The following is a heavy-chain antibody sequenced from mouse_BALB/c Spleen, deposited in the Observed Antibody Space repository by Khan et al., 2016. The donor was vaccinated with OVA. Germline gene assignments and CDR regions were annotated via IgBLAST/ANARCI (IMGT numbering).Heavy chain of an antibody. Sequence: VQLKQSGAELVKPGASVKFSCTASGFTITDSYMHWVKQTPEKGLEWMGRIDPANGNTKYDPKFQGQATITADTSSNTAYLQISSLTSEDTAVHYCDRINAWGQGTTLTVSS. V-gene: IGHV14-3*02. J-gene: IGHJ2*01. CDR1: GFTITDSY. CDR2: IDPANGNT. CDR3: DRINA.